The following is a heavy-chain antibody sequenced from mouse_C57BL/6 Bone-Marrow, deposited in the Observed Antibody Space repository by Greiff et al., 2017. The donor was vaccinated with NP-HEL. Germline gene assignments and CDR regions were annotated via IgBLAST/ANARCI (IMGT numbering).Heavy chain of an antibody. J-gene: IGHJ2*01. V-gene: IGHV1-82*01. CDR3: ARGGNYGYFDY. D-gene: IGHD2-1*01. Sequence: VKVVESGPELVKPGASVKISCKASGYAFSSSWMNWVKQRPGKGLEWIGRIYPGDGDTNYNGKFKGKATLTADKSSSTAYMQLSSLTSEDSAVYFCARGGNYGYFDYWGQGTTLTVSS. CDR2: IYPGDGDT. CDR1: GYAFSSSW.